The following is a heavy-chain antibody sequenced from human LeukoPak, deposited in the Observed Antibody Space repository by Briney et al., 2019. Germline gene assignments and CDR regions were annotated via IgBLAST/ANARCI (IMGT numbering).Heavy chain of an antibody. CDR1: GGSISSSSYY. CDR2: IYYSGST. V-gene: IGHV4-39*07. Sequence: PSETLSLTCTVSGGSISSSSYYWGWIRQPPGKGLEWIGSIYYSGSTYYNPSLKSRVTISVDTSKNQFSLKLSSVTAADTAVYYCARPTAAAGKWGLFDYWGQGTLVTVSS. CDR3: ARPTAAAGKWGLFDY. D-gene: IGHD6-13*01. J-gene: IGHJ4*02.